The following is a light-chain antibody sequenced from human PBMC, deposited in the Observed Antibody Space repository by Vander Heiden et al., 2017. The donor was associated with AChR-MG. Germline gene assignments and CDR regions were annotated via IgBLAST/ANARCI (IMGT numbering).Light chain of an antibody. CDR1: QSVSSSY. CDR3: QQDGSSPFT. Sequence: EIVLTQSPGTLPLSPGERATLSCRASQSVSSSYLAWYQQKPGQAPRLLIYGASNRATGIPDRFSGSGSGTDFTLTISRLEPEDFAVFYCQQDGSSPFTFGHGTKVDVK. V-gene: IGKV3-20*01. J-gene: IGKJ3*01. CDR2: GAS.